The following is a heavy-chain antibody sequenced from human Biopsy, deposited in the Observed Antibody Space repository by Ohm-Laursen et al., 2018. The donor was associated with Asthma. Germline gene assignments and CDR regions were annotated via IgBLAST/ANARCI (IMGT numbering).Heavy chain of an antibody. V-gene: IGHV1-2*06. J-gene: IGHJ2*01. Sequence: ASVKVSCKASGDSSSNYAISWGRQAPGQGLEWMGRIDPNSGGTNYAQKFLGRVTMTRDTSVNTAFMVLSRLRSDDTAVYYCARIKIRIGAGTDRYFDLWGRGTLVTVSS. CDR3: ARIKIRIGAGTDRYFDL. CDR1: GDSSSNYA. D-gene: IGHD3-16*01. CDR2: IDPNSGGT.